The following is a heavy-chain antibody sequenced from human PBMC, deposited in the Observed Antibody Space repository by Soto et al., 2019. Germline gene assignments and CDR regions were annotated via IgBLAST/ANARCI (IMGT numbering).Heavy chain of an antibody. Sequence: WGSLRLSCAASGFTFNTYGMYWVRQAPGKGLEWVAAISYDVSNKYHADSVKGRFTISRDNSKNTLYLQMNSLRVEDTAVYYCAKDIVRYTYGARDYGGQGALVTVPQ. J-gene: IGHJ4*02. CDR1: GFTFNTYG. D-gene: IGHD5-18*01. V-gene: IGHV3-30*18. CDR3: AKDIVRYTYGARDY. CDR2: ISYDVSNK.